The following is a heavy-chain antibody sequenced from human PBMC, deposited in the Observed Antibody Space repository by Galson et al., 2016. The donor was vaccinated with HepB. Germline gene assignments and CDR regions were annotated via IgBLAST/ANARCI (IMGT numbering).Heavy chain of an antibody. V-gene: IGHV1-69*13. CDR3: ARMDRVGSRGYTSGLTSSSYAMDI. J-gene: IGHJ6*02. CDR1: GVTFSSDG. Sequence: SVKVSCKASGVTFSSDGITWVRQAPGQGLEWMGGIIPMSGTANYALKFPGRVTITADESTTTAYMELISLRSSDTAVYYCARMDRVGSRGYTSGLTSSSYAMDIEGQGPTVTVSS. D-gene: IGHD5-18*01. CDR2: IIPMSGTA.